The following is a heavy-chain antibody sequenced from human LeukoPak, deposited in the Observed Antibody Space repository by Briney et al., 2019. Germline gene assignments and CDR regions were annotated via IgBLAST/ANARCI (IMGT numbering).Heavy chain of an antibody. V-gene: IGHV3-74*01. CDR3: ARVFKYRGYELDY. CDR1: GFTFSSYW. J-gene: IGHJ4*02. D-gene: IGHD5-12*01. CDR2: INSDGSST. Sequence: GGSLRLSCVASGFTFSSYWMHWVRQAPGKGLVWVSRINSDGSSTSYADSVKGRFTISRDNAKNTLYLQMNSLRAEDTAVYYCARVFKYRGYELDYWGQGTLVTVSS.